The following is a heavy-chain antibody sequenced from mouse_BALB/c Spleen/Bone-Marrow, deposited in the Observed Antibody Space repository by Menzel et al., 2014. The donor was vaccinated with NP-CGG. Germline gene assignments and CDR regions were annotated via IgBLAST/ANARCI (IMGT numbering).Heavy chain of an antibody. CDR2: ISSGGSYT. V-gene: IGHV5-9-3*01. CDR1: GFTFSSYA. J-gene: IGHJ2*01. Sequence: EVQVVESGGGLVKPGGSLKLSCAASGFTFSSYAMSWVRQTPEKRLEWVATISSGGSYTYYPDSVKGRFTISRDNAKNTLYLQMSSLRSEDTAMYYCARHYYGSSYYFDYGGQGTTLTVSS. CDR3: ARHYYGSSYYFDY. D-gene: IGHD1-1*01.